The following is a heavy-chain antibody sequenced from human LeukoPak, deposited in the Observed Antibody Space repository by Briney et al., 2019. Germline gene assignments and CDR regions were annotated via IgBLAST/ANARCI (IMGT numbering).Heavy chain of an antibody. J-gene: IGHJ6*03. Sequence: GGSLRLSCAASGFAFSNFATSWVRQAPGKGLEWVSAMSGSGYYTYYVESVKGRFTISRDNSKNTLYLHMNSLRADDTAVYYCAKMEGQRLYDYCMDVWGRGTAVTVSS. CDR1: GFAFSNFA. D-gene: IGHD3-3*01. CDR2: MSGSGYYT. CDR3: AKMEGQRLYDYCMDV. V-gene: IGHV3-23*01.